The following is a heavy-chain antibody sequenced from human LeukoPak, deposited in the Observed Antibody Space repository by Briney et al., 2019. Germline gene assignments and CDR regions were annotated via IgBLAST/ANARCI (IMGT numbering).Heavy chain of an antibody. CDR2: FHAGGGP. D-gene: IGHD2-21*01. CDR1: GFSVTTNN. Sequence: GGSLRLSCVGSGFSVTTNNMYWVRQAPGKGLECVSAFHAGGGPDYADSVRDRFTISRDNSKNTLYLQMNSLRAEDTAVYFCGRRFCNSCPLDFWGQGTLVTVSS. J-gene: IGHJ4*02. CDR3: GRRFCNSCPLDF. V-gene: IGHV3-66*04.